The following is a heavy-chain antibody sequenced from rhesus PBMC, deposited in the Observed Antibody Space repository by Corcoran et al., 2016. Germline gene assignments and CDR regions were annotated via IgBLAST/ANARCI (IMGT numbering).Heavy chain of an antibody. V-gene: IGHV3S5*01. D-gene: IGHD3-28*01. CDR1: GFTFSSQG. J-gene: IGHJ4*01. CDR3: AKENYYDSGYYIRG. CDR2: INAGGAST. Sequence: EVQLVETGGGLVQPGGSLNLSCAAPGFTFSSQGMGWGWQAPGKGLEWVSGINAGGASTYYADSVKGRFTISRDNSKNTLSLQMNSLRAEDTAVYYCAKENYYDSGYYIRGWGQGVLVTVSS.